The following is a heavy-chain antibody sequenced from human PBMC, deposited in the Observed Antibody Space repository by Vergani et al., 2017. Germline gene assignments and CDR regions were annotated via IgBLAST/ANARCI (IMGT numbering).Heavy chain of an antibody. J-gene: IGHJ6*02. CDR3: ARVAGVAGTTGQVNYYYYGMDV. CDR2: IYYSGST. V-gene: IGHV4-39*07. Sequence: QLQLQESGPGLVKPSETLSLTCTVSGGSISSSSYYWGWIRQPPGKGLEWIGSIYYSGSTYYNPSLKSRVTISVDTSKNQFSLKLSSVTAADTAVYYCARVAGVAGTTGQVNYYYYGMDVWGQGTTVTVSS. D-gene: IGHD1-7*01. CDR1: GGSISSSSYY.